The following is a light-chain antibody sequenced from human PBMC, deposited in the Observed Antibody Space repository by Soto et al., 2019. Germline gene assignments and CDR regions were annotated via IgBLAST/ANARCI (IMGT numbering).Light chain of an antibody. V-gene: IGLV2-14*01. CDR3: SSYTSISSLGV. CDR2: EVS. J-gene: IGLJ1*01. CDR1: GSDVGSYKY. Sequence: QSVLTQPASVSGSPGQSITISCTGTGSDVGSYKYVSWYQQHPGKAPKLIIFEVSNRPSGVSDRFSGSKSGNRASLTISGLQAEDEADYYCSSYTSISSLGVFGTGTKGHRP.